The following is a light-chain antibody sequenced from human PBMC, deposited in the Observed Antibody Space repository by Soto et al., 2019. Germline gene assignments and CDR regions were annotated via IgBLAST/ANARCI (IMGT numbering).Light chain of an antibody. CDR2: EVS. V-gene: IGLV2-14*01. CDR3: TSYTSSTSGV. Sequence: QSALTQPASVSGSPGQSITISCTGTSSDVGAYNYVSWYQQHPDKAPKLMIYEVSNRPSRLSNRFSGSESGNTASLTISGLQAEDEADYYCTSYTSSTSGVFGGGTKVTVL. CDR1: SSDVGAYNY. J-gene: IGLJ3*02.